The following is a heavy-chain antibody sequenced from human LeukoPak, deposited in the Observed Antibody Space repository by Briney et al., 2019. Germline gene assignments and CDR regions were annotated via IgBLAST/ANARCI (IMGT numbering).Heavy chain of an antibody. CDR3: AKDSAYCGGDCYSYYFDY. Sequence: PGGSLRLSCAASGFTFSRYAMSWVRQAPGKGLEWVSAISGSGGSTYYADSVKGRFTISRDNSKNTLYLQMNSLRAEDTAVYYCAKDSAYCGGDCYSYYFDYWGRGTLVTVSS. J-gene: IGHJ4*02. CDR1: GFTFSRYA. CDR2: ISGSGGST. V-gene: IGHV3-23*01. D-gene: IGHD2-21*02.